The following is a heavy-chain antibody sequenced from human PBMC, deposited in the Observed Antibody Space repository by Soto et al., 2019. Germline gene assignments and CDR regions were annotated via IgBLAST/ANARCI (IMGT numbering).Heavy chain of an antibody. D-gene: IGHD3-3*01. CDR2: IDPSDSYT. Sequence: PGESLKISCKGSGYSFTSYWISWVRQMPGKGLEWMGRIDPSDSYTNYSPSFQGHVTISADKSISTAYLQWSSLKASDTAMYYCARHPITIFGVVNPGGTAPLYYYGMDVWGQGTTVTVSS. CDR3: ARHPITIFGVVNPGGTAPLYYYGMDV. V-gene: IGHV5-10-1*01. CDR1: GYSFTSYW. J-gene: IGHJ6*02.